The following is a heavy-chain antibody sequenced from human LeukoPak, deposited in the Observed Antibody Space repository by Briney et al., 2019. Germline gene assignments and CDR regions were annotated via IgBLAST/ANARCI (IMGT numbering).Heavy chain of an antibody. D-gene: IGHD3-10*01. CDR2: IYYSGST. V-gene: IGHV4-39*07. CDR3: ARGFGELLCDY. CDR1: GGSISSSSYY. Sequence: SETLSLTCTVSGGSISSSSYYWGWIRQPPGKGLEWIGSIYYSGSTYYNPSLKSRVTISVDTSKNQFSLKLSSVTAADTAVYYCARGFGELLCDYWGQGTLVTVSS. J-gene: IGHJ4*02.